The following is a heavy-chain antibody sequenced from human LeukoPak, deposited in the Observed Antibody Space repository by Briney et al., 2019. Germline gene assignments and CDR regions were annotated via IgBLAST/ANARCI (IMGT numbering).Heavy chain of an antibody. CDR1: GYTFMNYA. D-gene: IGHD6-19*01. J-gene: IGHJ4*02. CDR2: INTYNDNT. Sequence: GASVKVSCTASGYTFMNYAISWVRQAPGQGLEWMGWINTYNDNTNYAQNFQGRITMTTDTSTSTVYMELRSLISDDSAVYYCARGGSGWFEDFWGQGTLVTVSS. V-gene: IGHV1-18*01. CDR3: ARGGSGWFEDF.